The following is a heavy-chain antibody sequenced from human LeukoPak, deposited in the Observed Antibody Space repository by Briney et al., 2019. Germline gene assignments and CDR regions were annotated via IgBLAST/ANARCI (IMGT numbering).Heavy chain of an antibody. J-gene: IGHJ5*02. CDR2: IYYSGST. D-gene: IGHD1-26*01. V-gene: IGHV4-59*08. CDR1: GGSISSYY. CDR3: ARSLSLSGNTNWFDP. Sequence: SETLSLTCTVSGGSISSYYWSWIRQPPGKGLEWIGYIYYSGSTNYNPSLKSRVTISVDTSKNQLSLKLNSVTAADTAVYYCARSLSLSGNTNWFDPWGQGTLVTVSS.